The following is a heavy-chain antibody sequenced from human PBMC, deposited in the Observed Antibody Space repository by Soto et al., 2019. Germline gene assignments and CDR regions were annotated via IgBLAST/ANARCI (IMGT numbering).Heavy chain of an antibody. V-gene: IGHV1-69*13. Sequence: SVKVSCKASGGTFSSYAISWVRQAPGQGLEWMGGIIPIFGTANYAQKFQGRVTITADESTSTAYMELSSLRSEDTAVYYCARVAASIAARPSYYYGMDVWGQGTTVTVSS. J-gene: IGHJ6*02. D-gene: IGHD6-6*01. CDR1: GGTFSSYA. CDR3: ARVAASIAARPSYYYGMDV. CDR2: IIPIFGTA.